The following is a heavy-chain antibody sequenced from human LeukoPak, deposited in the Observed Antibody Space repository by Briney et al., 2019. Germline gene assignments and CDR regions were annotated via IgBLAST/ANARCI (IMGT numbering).Heavy chain of an antibody. D-gene: IGHD5-24*01. J-gene: IGHJ4*02. CDR1: GGSFSGYY. Sequence: PSETLSLTCAVYGGSFSGYYWSWIRQPPGKGLEWIGYIYYSGITNYNPSLKSRVTISVDTSKNQFSLKLTSVTAADTAVYYCARRINYFDYWGQGTLVTVSS. V-gene: IGHV4-59*01. CDR2: IYYSGIT. CDR3: ARRINYFDY.